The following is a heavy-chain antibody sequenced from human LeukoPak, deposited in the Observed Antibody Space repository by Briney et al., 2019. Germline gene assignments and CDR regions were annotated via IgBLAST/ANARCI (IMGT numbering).Heavy chain of an antibody. CDR3: ARGLGSGYGSGSYGLY. V-gene: IGHV1-18*01. J-gene: IGHJ4*02. CDR1: GYTFTSYG. D-gene: IGHD3-10*01. Sequence: ASVKVSCKASGYTFTSYGISWVRQAPGQGLEWMGWISAYNGNTNYAQKLQGRVTMTRNTSISTAYMELSSLRSEDTAVYYCARGLGSGYGSGSYGLYWGQGTLVTVSS. CDR2: ISAYNGNT.